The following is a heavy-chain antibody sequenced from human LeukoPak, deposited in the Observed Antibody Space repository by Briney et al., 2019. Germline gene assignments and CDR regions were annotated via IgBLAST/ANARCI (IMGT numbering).Heavy chain of an antibody. V-gene: IGHV3-7*01. Sequence: GGSLRLSCAASGFTFSSSWMSWVRQAPGKGREWVANIKQDGSEKSYVDSVKGRFTISRDNAKNSLYLQMNSLRAEDTAVYYCARDTEWLSRWGQGTLVTVSS. CDR1: GFTFSSSW. D-gene: IGHD3-3*01. CDR3: ARDTEWLSR. J-gene: IGHJ4*02. CDR2: IKQDGSEK.